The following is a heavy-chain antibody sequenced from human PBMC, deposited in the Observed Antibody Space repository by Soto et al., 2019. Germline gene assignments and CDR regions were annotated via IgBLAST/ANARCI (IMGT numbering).Heavy chain of an antibody. V-gene: IGHV3-30*18. CDR2: ISYDGSNK. D-gene: IGHD6-13*01. CDR1: GFTFSSYG. J-gene: IGHJ4*02. Sequence: QVQLVESGGGVVQPGRSLRLSCAASGFTFSSYGMHWVRQAPGKGLVWVAVISYDGSNKYYADSVTGRFTISKDDSKNTLYLPMNSLRAEDPAVYYWANSKGEPAAGTRAVDYWGQGTLVTVSS. CDR3: ANSKGEPAAGTRAVDY.